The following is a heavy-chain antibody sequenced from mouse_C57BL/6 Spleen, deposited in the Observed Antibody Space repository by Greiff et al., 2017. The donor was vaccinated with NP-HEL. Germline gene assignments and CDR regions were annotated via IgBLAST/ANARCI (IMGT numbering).Heavy chain of an antibody. CDR3: ARCPYEDYAMDY. Sequence: EVHLVESGGGLVQPGGSLSLSCAASGFTFTDYYMSWVRQPPGKALEWLGFIRNKANGYTTEYSASVKGRFTISRDNSQSILYLQMNALRAEDSATYYCARCPYEDYAMDYWGQGTSVTVSS. CDR1: GFTFTDYY. V-gene: IGHV7-3*01. D-gene: IGHD2-10*02. CDR2: IRNKANGYTT. J-gene: IGHJ4*01.